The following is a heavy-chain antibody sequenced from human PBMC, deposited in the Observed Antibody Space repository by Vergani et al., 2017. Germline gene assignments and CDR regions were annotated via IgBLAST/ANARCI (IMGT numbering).Heavy chain of an antibody. J-gene: IGHJ6*02. V-gene: IGHV1-18*01. CDR3: ARKGYCSSTSCFELIYSYCYGMDV. D-gene: IGHD2-2*01. CDR1: GYTFTSYG. Sequence: QVQLVQSGAEVKKPGASVKVSCKASGYTFTSYGISWVRQAPGQGLEWMGWISAYNGNTNYAQKLQGRVTMTTDTSTSTAYMELRSLRSDDTAVYYCARKGYCSSTSCFELIYSYCYGMDVWGQGTTVTVSS. CDR2: ISAYNGNT.